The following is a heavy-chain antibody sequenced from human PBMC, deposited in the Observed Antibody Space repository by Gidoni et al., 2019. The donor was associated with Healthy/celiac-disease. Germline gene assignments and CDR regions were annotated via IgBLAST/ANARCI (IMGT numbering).Heavy chain of an antibody. CDR3: ATTITMVRGVMRDN. CDR1: GVTFSSYA. D-gene: IGHD3-10*01. Sequence: EVQLVESGGGLVQPGGSLRLSCAASGVTFSSYAMSWVRQAPGKGLEWVSAISGSGGSTYYADSVKGRFTISRDNSKNTLYLQMNSLRAEDTAVYYCATTITMVRGVMRDNWGQGTMVTVSS. J-gene: IGHJ3*02. V-gene: IGHV3-23*04. CDR2: ISGSGGST.